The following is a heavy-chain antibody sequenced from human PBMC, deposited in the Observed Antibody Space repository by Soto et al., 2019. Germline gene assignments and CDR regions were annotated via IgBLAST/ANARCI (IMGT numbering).Heavy chain of an antibody. CDR3: AKAPGPIAAAGKGGLFDY. V-gene: IGHV3-9*01. Sequence: VQLVESGGGLVQPGRSLRLSCAASGFTFDDYAMHWVRQAPGKGLEWVSGISWNSGSIGYADSVKGRFTISRDNAKNSLYLHMNSLRAEDTALYYCAKAPGPIAAAGKGGLFDYWGQGTLVTVSS. CDR1: GFTFDDYA. CDR2: ISWNSGSI. J-gene: IGHJ4*02. D-gene: IGHD6-13*01.